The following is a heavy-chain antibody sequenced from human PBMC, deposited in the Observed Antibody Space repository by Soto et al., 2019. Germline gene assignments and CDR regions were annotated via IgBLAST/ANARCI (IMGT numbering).Heavy chain of an antibody. Sequence: QVQLVQSGAEVREPGASVKVSCKASGYSFTSLDINWVRQTAGQGLEWMGWMEPSTGRTGYAQKFQGRVTMTRDTSINTAYMELTTLTSDDTAFYSFARGVSAGVDYWGQGTLVTGSS. D-gene: IGHD1-26*01. CDR2: MEPSTGRT. J-gene: IGHJ4*02. CDR3: ARGVSAGVDY. V-gene: IGHV1-8*01. CDR1: GYSFTSLD.